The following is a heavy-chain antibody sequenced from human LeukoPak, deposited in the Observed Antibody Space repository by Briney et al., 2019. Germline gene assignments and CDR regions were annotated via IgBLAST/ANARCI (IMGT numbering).Heavy chain of an antibody. D-gene: IGHD5-12*01. J-gene: IGHJ4*02. CDR2: ISSSGNTV. CDR1: GFTFSSYA. V-gene: IGHV3-48*03. Sequence: PGGSLRLSCAASGFTFSSYAMNWVRQAPGKGLEWVSYISSSGNTVYYVDSVKGRFTISRDNAKNSLFLQMNSLRVEDTGVYYCARELVATSNVGDYWGQGTLVTVSS. CDR3: ARELVATSNVGDY.